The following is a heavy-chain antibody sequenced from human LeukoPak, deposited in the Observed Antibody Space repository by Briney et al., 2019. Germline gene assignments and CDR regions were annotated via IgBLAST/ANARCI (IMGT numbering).Heavy chain of an antibody. Sequence: PGGSLRLSCAASGFTFSDAWMSWVRQAPGKGLEWVGRIKSKTDGGTTDYAAPVKGRFTISRDDSKNTLYLQMNSLKTEDTAVYYCCSSGYYYAIDYWGQGTLVTVSS. V-gene: IGHV3-15*01. CDR1: GFTFSDAW. CDR3: CSSGYYYAIDY. J-gene: IGHJ4*02. D-gene: IGHD3-22*01. CDR2: IKSKTDGGTT.